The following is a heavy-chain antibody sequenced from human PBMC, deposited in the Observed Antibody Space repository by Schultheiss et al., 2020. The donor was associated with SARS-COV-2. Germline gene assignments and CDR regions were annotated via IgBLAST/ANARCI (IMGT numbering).Heavy chain of an antibody. D-gene: IGHD1-26*01. CDR3: ARVVGGPTFEAFFGMDV. J-gene: IGHJ6*02. CDR1: GYTFTSYA. CDR2: INPNSGGT. Sequence: ASVKVSCKASGYTFTSYAMHWVRQAPGQGLEWMGRINPNSGGTNYAQKFQGRVTMTRNTSISTAYMELSSLRSEDTAVYYCARVVGGPTFEAFFGMDVWGQGTTVTVSS. V-gene: IGHV1-8*02.